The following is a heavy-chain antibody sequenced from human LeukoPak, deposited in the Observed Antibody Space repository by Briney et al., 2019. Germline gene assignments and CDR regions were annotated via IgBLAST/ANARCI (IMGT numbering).Heavy chain of an antibody. J-gene: IGHJ4*02. CDR2: IYYSGST. V-gene: IGHV4-61*08. CDR1: GGSITNGAYS. D-gene: IGHD6-13*01. Sequence: PSQTLSLTCAVSGGSITNGAYSWSWIRQPPGKGLEWIGHIYYSGSTNYNPSLKSRVTISVDTSKNQFSLKLSSVTAADTAVYYCARPTAGGYFDYWGQGTLVTVSS. CDR3: ARPTAGGYFDY.